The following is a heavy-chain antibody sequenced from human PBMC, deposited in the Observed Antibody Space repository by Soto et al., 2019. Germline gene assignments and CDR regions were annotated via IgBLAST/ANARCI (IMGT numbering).Heavy chain of an antibody. Sequence: QVQLVESGGGVVQPGRSLRLSCAASGFTFSSYGMHWVRQAPGKGLEWVAVISYDGSNKYYADSVKGRFTISRDNSKNTLYLQMNSLRAEDTAVYYCAKRPPLLWFGELFGMDVWGQGTTVTVSS. J-gene: IGHJ6*02. D-gene: IGHD3-10*01. CDR2: ISYDGSNK. CDR1: GFTFSSYG. V-gene: IGHV3-30*18. CDR3: AKRPPLLWFGELFGMDV.